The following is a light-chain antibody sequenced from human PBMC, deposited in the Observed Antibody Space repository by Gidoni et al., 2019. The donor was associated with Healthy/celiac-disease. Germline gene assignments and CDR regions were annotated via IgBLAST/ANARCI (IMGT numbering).Light chain of an antibody. J-gene: IGLJ2*01. V-gene: IGLV1-44*01. CDR3: AAWDDSLNGLV. CDR1: SSNIGSNT. CDR2: SNN. Sequence: QSVLTQTPSASGTPGQRVTIPCSGSSSNIGSNTVNWYQQLPGTAPKLLIYSNNQRPSGVPDRFSGSKSGTSASRAISGLQSEDEADYYCAAWDDSLNGLVFGGGTKLTVL.